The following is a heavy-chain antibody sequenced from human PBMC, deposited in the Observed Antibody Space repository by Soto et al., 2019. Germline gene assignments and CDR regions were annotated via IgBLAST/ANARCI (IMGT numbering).Heavy chain of an antibody. Sequence: SETLSLTCTVSGGSISSYYWSWIRQPPGKGLEWMGYIYYSGSTNYNPSLKSRVTISVDTSKNQFSLKLSSVTAADTAVYYCAKEEAAATSGGGMDVWGQGTTVTVS. D-gene: IGHD6-13*01. V-gene: IGHV4-59*12. CDR3: AKEEAAATSGGGMDV. CDR1: GGSISSYY. CDR2: IYYSGST. J-gene: IGHJ6*02.